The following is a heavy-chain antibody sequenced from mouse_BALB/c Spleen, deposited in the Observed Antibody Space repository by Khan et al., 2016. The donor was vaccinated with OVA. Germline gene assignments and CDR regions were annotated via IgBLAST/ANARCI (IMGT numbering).Heavy chain of an antibody. CDR2: IWGDGST. D-gene: IGHD1-1*01. V-gene: IGHV2-3*01. Sequence: VQGVESGPGLVAPSQSLSITCSISGFSLTSYGVNWVRQPPGKGLEWLGVIWGDGSTNYHSTLKSRLIINKDNSKRQVFLTLNSLQTDDTATYYCAKFTPDYYSMDYWGQGTSVTVSS. J-gene: IGHJ4*01. CDR1: GFSLTSYG. CDR3: AKFTPDYYSMDY.